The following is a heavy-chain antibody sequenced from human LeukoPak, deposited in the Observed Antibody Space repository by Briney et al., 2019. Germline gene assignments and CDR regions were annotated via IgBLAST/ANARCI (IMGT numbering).Heavy chain of an antibody. J-gene: IGHJ5*02. V-gene: IGHV3-30-3*01. CDR1: GFTFSSYA. CDR3: ARDRTEYYYDSSGYQNWFDP. D-gene: IGHD3-22*01. CDR2: ISYDGSNK. Sequence: PGRSLRLSCAASGFTFSSYAMHWVRQAPGKGLEWVAVISYDGSNKYYADSVKGRFTISRDNSKNTLYLQMNSLRAEDTAVYYCARDRTEYYYDSSGYQNWFDPWGQGTLVTVSS.